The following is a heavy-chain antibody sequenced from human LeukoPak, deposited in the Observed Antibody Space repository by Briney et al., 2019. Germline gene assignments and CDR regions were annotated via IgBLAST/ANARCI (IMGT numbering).Heavy chain of an antibody. J-gene: IGHJ3*02. CDR3: ARQRAYDNSGYYSPSAFDI. Sequence: GESLQISCKGSGYSFTSYWIGWVRQMPGKGLEWMGIIYPGDSDTRYSPSFQGQVTISADKSISTAYLQWSSLKASDTAMYYCARQRAYDNSGYYSPSAFDIWGQGTMVTVSS. D-gene: IGHD3-22*01. V-gene: IGHV5-51*01. CDR1: GYSFTSYW. CDR2: IYPGDSDT.